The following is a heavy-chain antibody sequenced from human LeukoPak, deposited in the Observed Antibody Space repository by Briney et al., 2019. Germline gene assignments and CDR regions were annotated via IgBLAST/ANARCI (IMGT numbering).Heavy chain of an antibody. CDR1: GYTFTNSG. J-gene: IGHJ4*02. D-gene: IGHD6-13*01. CDR2: ISGYNGNT. CDR3: ARGGGYSSSWYNPY. V-gene: IGHV1-18*01. Sequence: ASVKVSCKASGYTFTNSGISWVRQAPGQGLEWMGWISGYNGNTEYAQKLQGRVTMTTDTSTSTAYTELRRLRSEDTAVYYCARGGGYSSSWYNPYWGQGTLVTVSS.